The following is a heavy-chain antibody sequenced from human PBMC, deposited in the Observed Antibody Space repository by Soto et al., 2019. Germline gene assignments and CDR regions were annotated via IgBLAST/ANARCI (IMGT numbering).Heavy chain of an antibody. V-gene: IGHV3-64D*06. CDR1: GLTFSTYA. J-gene: IGHJ5*02. CDR3: GKDHIATTGLGLYNWFDP. Sequence: VGSLRLSCSASGLTFSTYAMNWVRQAPGNGLEYIAGITRNGRTTSYKDSVKGRFIISRDNSESTLYLQMSSLRWDDTAGYFCGKDHIATTGLGLYNWFDPWGQGTRVTVSS. D-gene: IGHD1-1*01. CDR2: ITRNGRTT.